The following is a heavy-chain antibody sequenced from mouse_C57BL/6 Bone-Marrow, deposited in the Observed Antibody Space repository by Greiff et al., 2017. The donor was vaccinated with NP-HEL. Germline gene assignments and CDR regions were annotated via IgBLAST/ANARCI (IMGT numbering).Heavy chain of an antibody. CDR2: IDPENGDT. D-gene: IGHD2-5*01. J-gene: IGHJ2*01. V-gene: IGHV14-4*01. CDR1: GFNIKDDY. CDR3: TTSSYSNSYYFDY. Sequence: VQLKQSGAELVRPGASVKLSCTASGFNIKDDYMHWVKQRPEQGLEWIGWIDPENGDTEYASKFQGKATITADTSSNTAYLQLSSLTSEDIAVYYCTTSSYSNSYYFDYWGQGTTLTVSS.